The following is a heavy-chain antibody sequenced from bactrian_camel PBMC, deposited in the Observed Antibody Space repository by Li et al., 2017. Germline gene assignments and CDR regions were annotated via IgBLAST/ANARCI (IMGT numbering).Heavy chain of an antibody. Sequence: QVQLVESGGGSAQAGGSLTLSCAVSGSLWSSYCMAWFRQGPGKEREGIASIVTGRGETTYVDSVKGRFTISLDNGKNTLYLQMNSLKAEDTAMYYCVADPSPYTIRFASPRYWGQGTQVTVS. D-gene: IGHD2*01. CDR3: VADPSPYTIRFASPRY. V-gene: IGHV3S1*01. CDR2: IVTGRGET. CDR1: GSLWSSYC. J-gene: IGHJ4*01.